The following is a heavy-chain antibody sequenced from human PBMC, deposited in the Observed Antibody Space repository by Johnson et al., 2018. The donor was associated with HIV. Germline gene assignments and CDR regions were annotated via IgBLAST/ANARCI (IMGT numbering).Heavy chain of an antibody. V-gene: IGHV3-11*04. CDR1: GFTFSDYY. D-gene: IGHD1-26*01. J-gene: IGHJ3*02. Sequence: VQLLESGGGVVQPGKSLRLSCAASGFTFSDYYMSWIRQAPGKGLEWVSYISNSGGSKYYADSVKGRFTISRDNAQNSLYLQMNSLRAGDTAVYYCARLDRRSGSYYPGAFDIWGQGTMVTVSS. CDR2: ISNSGGSK. CDR3: ARLDRRSGSYYPGAFDI.